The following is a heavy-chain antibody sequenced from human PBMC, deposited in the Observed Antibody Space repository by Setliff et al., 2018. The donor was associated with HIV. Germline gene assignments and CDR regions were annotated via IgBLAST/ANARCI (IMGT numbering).Heavy chain of an antibody. J-gene: IGHJ4*02. D-gene: IGHD3-10*01. Sequence: ASVKVSCKASGYSFSKYGISWVRQAPGQGLEWMGWISAYNGNTNYAQKLQGRVTMTTDTSTSTAYMELRSLRSDDTAVYYCARKGSPIYYFDYWSQGTLVTVSS. V-gene: IGHV1-18*01. CDR1: GYSFSKYG. CDR2: ISAYNGNT. CDR3: ARKGSPIYYFDY.